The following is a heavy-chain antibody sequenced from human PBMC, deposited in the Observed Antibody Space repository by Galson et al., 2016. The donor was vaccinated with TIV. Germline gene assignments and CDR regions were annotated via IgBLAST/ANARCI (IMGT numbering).Heavy chain of an antibody. V-gene: IGHV3-7*01. CDR1: GFTFSTYW. D-gene: IGHD4-17*01. CDR3: ARDWDDYGAHSALDD. Sequence: LRLSCAASGFTFSTYWMSWVRQAPGEGLQWVANIKQDGTDQNYVDSVKGRFSISRDNAKNSLFLQMNTLRPEDTAVYYCARDWDDYGAHSALDDWGQGTLVTVSA. J-gene: IGHJ4*02. CDR2: IKQDGTDQ.